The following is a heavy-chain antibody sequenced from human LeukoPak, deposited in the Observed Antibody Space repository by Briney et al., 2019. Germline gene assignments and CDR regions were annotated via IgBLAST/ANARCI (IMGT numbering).Heavy chain of an antibody. CDR3: ARDNPRLAGRAFDT. CDR2: IYTSGST. V-gene: IGHV4-4*07. J-gene: IGHJ3*02. D-gene: IGHD6-19*01. Sequence: SETLSLTCTVSGGSISSYYWSWIRQPAGKGVEWIGRIYTSGSTNYNPSLKSRVTMSVDTSKNQFSLKLSSVTAADTAVYYCARDNPRLAGRAFDTWGQGTMVTVSS. CDR1: GGSISSYY.